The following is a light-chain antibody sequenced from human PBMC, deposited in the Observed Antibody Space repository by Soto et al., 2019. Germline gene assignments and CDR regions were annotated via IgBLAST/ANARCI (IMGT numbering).Light chain of an antibody. Sequence: DVQMTQSPSTLSASIGDRVTITCRASQGISRWLAWYQQKPGKAPKLLIYKASSLQSGVPSRFSGSGSGTEFTLTISSLQPDDFAVYYCQQYDDYSWTFGQGTKVEIK. V-gene: IGKV1-5*03. CDR3: QQYDDYSWT. J-gene: IGKJ1*01. CDR2: KAS. CDR1: QGISRW.